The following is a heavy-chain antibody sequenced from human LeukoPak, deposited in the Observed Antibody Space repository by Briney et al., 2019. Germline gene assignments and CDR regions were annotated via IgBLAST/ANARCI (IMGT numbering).Heavy chain of an antibody. Sequence: GASVKVSCKASGYTFTGYYMHWVRQAPGQGLEWMGWINPNSGGTNYAQKFQGRVTMTRDMSTSTVYMELSSLRSEDTAVYYCARGCTNGVCYRRLNWFDPWGQGTLVTVSS. CDR2: INPNSGGT. CDR3: ARGCTNGVCYRRLNWFDP. CDR1: GYTFTGYY. V-gene: IGHV1-2*02. J-gene: IGHJ5*02. D-gene: IGHD2-8*01.